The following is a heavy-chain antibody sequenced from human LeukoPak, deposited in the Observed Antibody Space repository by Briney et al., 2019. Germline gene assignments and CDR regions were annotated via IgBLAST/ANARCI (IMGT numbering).Heavy chain of an antibody. J-gene: IGHJ4*02. V-gene: IGHV3-23*01. CDR3: AKGGTRYCSGGSCYLVED. CDR1: GFTFSSYE. CDR2: ISGSGGST. Sequence: QPGGSLRLSCAASGFTFSSYEMNWVRQAPGKGLEWVSAISGSGGSTYYADSVKGRFTISRDNSKNTLYLQMNSLRAEDTAVYYCAKGGTRYCSGGSCYLVEDWGQGTLVTVSS. D-gene: IGHD2-15*01.